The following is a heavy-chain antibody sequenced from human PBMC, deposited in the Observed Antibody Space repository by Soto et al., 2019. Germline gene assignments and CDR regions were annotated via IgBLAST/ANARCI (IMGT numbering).Heavy chain of an antibody. CDR2: VYYSGST. D-gene: IGHD3-9*01. J-gene: IGHJ4*02. CDR1: GGSVSSSSYY. Sequence: SETLSLTCTVSGGSVSSSSYYWGWVRQPPGRGLEWIGGVYYSGSTYYNPSLESRVTISVDKSKNQFSLKLMSLSAADTAVYYCGRLEGLATISYYFDYWGQGALVTVSS. CDR3: GRLEGLATISYYFDY. V-gene: IGHV4-39*01.